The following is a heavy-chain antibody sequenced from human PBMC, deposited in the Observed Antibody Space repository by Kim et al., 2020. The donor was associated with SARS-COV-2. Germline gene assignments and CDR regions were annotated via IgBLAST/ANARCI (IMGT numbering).Heavy chain of an antibody. Sequence: GGSLRLSCAASGFTFSSYAMHWVRQAPGKGLEWVAVISYDGSNKYYADSVKGRFTISRDNSKNTLYLQMNSLRTEDTAVYYCARAGRGIVVVMDYWGQGT. V-gene: IGHV3-30*04. D-gene: IGHD3-22*01. CDR2: ISYDGSNK. CDR1: GFTFSSYA. CDR3: ARAGRGIVVVMDY. J-gene: IGHJ4*02.